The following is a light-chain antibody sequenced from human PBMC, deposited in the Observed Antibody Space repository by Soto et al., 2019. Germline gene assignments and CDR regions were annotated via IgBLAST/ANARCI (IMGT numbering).Light chain of an antibody. Sequence: QSALTQPASVSGSPGQSITISCTGTSGDIGSYTYVSWYQQYPGKAPKLLISEVTNRPSGVSNRFSGSKSGNTASLTISGLQPEDEADYYCSSYTTSTTVVFGTGTKVTVL. CDR3: SSYTTSTTVV. J-gene: IGLJ1*01. CDR1: SGDIGSYTY. V-gene: IGLV2-14*01. CDR2: EVT.